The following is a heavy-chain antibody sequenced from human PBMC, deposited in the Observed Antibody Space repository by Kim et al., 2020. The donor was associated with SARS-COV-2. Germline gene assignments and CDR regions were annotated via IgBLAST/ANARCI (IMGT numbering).Heavy chain of an antibody. V-gene: IGHV3-33*06. D-gene: IGHD3-9*01. CDR1: GFTFSSYG. CDR2: IWYDGSNK. Sequence: GGSLRLSCAASGFTFSSYGMHWVRQAPGKGLEWVAVIWYDGSNKYYADSVKGRFTISRDNSKNTLYLQMNSLRAEDTAVYYCAKDLATYYDILTGYSYYYYYGMDVWGQGTTVTVSS. CDR3: AKDLATYYDILTGYSYYYYYGMDV. J-gene: IGHJ6*02.